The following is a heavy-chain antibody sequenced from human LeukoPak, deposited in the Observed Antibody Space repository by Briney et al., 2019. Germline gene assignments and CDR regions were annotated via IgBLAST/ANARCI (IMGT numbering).Heavy chain of an antibody. J-gene: IGHJ6*02. CDR1: GGSINSDY. Sequence: SETLSLTCTVSGGSINSDYWSWVRQPPGKGLEWIGYMYYSGSSTNYNPSLKSRVTISVDRSKNQFSLKLSSVTAADTAVYYCARQGHKLTLVDYYGMDVWGQGTTVTVSS. CDR2: MYYSGSST. CDR3: ARQGHKLTLVDYYGMDV. D-gene: IGHD1-26*01. V-gene: IGHV4-59*08.